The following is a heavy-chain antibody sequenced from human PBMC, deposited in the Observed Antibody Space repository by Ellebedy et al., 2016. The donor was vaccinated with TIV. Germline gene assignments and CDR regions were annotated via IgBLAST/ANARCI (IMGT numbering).Heavy chain of an antibody. V-gene: IGHV3-48*02. D-gene: IGHD3-10*01. CDR3: ATSTVARGSYSDY. CDR1: GFTFSSYS. Sequence: GESLKISCAASGFTFSSYSMNWVRQAPGKGLEWVSYISSSSSTISSADSVKGRFTISRDNAKNSLCLQMNSLRDEDTAVYYCATSTVARGSYSDYWGQGTLVTVSS. J-gene: IGHJ4*02. CDR2: ISSSSSTI.